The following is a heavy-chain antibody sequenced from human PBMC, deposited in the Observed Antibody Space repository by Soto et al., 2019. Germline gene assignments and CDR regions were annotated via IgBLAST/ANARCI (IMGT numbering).Heavy chain of an antibody. D-gene: IGHD3-9*01. J-gene: IGHJ4*02. CDR2: ISGSGGST. CDR1: GFTFSSYW. CDR3: AKGRTPRDDWNFDY. Sequence: GGSLRLSCAASGFTFSSYWMHWVRQAPGRGLEWVSAISGSGGSTYYVDSVQGRFTISRDNSENTLYVQMNSLIVEDTALYYCAKGRTPRDDWNFDYWGQGTPVTVSS. V-gene: IGHV3-23*01.